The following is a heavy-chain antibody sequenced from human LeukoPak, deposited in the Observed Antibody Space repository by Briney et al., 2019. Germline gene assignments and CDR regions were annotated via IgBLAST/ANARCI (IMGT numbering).Heavy chain of an antibody. Sequence: SETLSLTCTVSGDSFCYFYWSWIRQPAGKGLEWIGYIYNSGSTSYNPSLRSRVTMSLDTSKNQFSLKLSSVTAADTAIYYCARGVVAAAGRTFDFWGQGTLVTVSS. D-gene: IGHD6-13*01. J-gene: IGHJ4*02. CDR2: IYNSGST. V-gene: IGHV4-59*01. CDR1: GDSFCYFY. CDR3: ARGVVAAAGRTFDF.